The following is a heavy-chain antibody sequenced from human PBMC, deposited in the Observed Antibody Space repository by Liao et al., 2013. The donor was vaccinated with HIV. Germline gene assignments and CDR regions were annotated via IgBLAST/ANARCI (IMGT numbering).Heavy chain of an antibody. Sequence: QLQLQESGPGLVKPSETLSLTCTVSGGSIRSSSYYWGWIRQPPGEGLEWIGSIYSSGSTYYNPSLKSRVTISLDMSKKQFSLRLNSVTAADTAIYFCARAGYDSWSGYHFDFWGQGTLVTVSS. V-gene: IGHV4-39*07. D-gene: IGHD3-3*01. CDR1: GGSIRSSSYY. CDR3: ARAGYDSWSGYHFDF. CDR2: IYSSGST. J-gene: IGHJ4*02.